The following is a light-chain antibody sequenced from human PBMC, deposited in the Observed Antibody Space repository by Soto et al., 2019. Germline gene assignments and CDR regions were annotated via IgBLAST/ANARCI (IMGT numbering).Light chain of an antibody. Sequence: AIQMTQSPSSLSASVGDRVTITCRASQAIRNDLGWYQQKPGKAPKLLIYAASSLQNGVTSRFSGSGSGADFTLTISILQPEDFATYNCLQEYKYPLTFGQGTKGEIK. CDR1: QAIRND. CDR3: LQEYKYPLT. CDR2: AAS. J-gene: IGKJ1*01. V-gene: IGKV1-6*01.